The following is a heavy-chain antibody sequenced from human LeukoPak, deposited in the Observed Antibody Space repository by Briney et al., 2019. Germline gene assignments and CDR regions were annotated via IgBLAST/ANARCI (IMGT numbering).Heavy chain of an antibody. Sequence: TGGSLRLSCAASGFVFSSYAMSWVRQAPGKGLEWVSTLSDTGGKTYYADSVKGRFAISRDNSKNTLFLQMNSLRAEDTAVYYCAKDLHYYVAMDVWGQGTTVTVSS. CDR2: LSDTGGKT. V-gene: IGHV3-23*01. CDR1: GFVFSSYA. J-gene: IGHJ6*02. D-gene: IGHD3-10*02. CDR3: AKDLHYYVAMDV.